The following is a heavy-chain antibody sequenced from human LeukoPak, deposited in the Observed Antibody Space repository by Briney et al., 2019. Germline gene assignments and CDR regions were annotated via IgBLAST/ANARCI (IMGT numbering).Heavy chain of an antibody. V-gene: IGHV1-2*02. CDR1: GYTFTGYY. CDR2: INPNSGGT. Sequence: ASVKVSCKASGYTFTGYYMHWVRQAPGQGLEWMGWINPNSGGTNYAQKFQGRVTMTRDTSITTAYMELTSGDTAVYYCARDYSYPLSTRTTFDLWGQGTMVTVSS. D-gene: IGHD2/OR15-2a*01. J-gene: IGHJ3*01. CDR3: ARDYSYPLSTRTTFDL.